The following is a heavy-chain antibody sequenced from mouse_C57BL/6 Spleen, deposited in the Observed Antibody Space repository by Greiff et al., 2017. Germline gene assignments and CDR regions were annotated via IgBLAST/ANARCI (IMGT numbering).Heavy chain of an antibody. V-gene: IGHV1-59*01. D-gene: IGHD2-2*01. CDR1: GYTFTSYW. CDR2: IDPSDSYT. CDR3: ARRDGYDGDYFDY. J-gene: IGHJ2*01. Sequence: QVQLQQPGAELVRPGTSVKLSCKASGYTFTSYWMHWVKQRPGQGLEWIGVIDPSDSYTNYNQKFKGTATLTVDTSSSTAYMQLSSLTSEDSAVYYCARRDGYDGDYFDYWGQGTTLTVSS.